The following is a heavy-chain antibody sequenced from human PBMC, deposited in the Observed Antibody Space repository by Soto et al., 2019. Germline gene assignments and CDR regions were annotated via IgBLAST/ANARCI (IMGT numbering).Heavy chain of an antibody. D-gene: IGHD2-15*01. Sequence: QVQLVESGGGVVQPGRSLRLSCAASGFTFSTYGMNWVRQAPGKGLVWVAIIWYDGSIKYYADPMKGRFTISRDNSKNTMYLQINSLRAEDTAVYYCARVVCTGGNCKPYAYYAMDVWGQGTTVTVSS. J-gene: IGHJ6*02. CDR1: GFTFSTYG. V-gene: IGHV3-33*01. CDR3: ARVVCTGGNCKPYAYYAMDV. CDR2: IWYDGSIK.